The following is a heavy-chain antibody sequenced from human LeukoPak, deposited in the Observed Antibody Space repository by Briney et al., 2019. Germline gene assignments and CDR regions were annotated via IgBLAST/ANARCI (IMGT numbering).Heavy chain of an antibody. CDR1: GFTFSSYA. Sequence: GGSLRLSCAASGFTFSSYAMSWVRQAPGKGLEWVSAISGSGGSTYYADSVKGRFTISRDNSKNTLYLQMDSLRAEDTAVYYCAKDLAVREQLFDYWGQGTLVTVSS. J-gene: IGHJ4*02. CDR3: AKDLAVREQLFDY. CDR2: ISGSGGST. V-gene: IGHV3-23*01. D-gene: IGHD3-10*01.